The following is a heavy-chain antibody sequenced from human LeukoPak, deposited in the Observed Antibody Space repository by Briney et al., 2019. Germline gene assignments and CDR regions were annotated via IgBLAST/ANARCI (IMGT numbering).Heavy chain of an antibody. D-gene: IGHD1-1*01. CDR2: SYYSGST. CDR1: GASVTSYY. CDR3: ARQLDPYNWFDP. V-gene: IGHV4-59*08. J-gene: IGHJ5*02. Sequence: PSETLSLTCTVSGASVTSYYWSWIRQPPGKGLEWIGYSYYSGSTYYNPSLKSRVTISEDTSNNQVSLHLRSVTAADTAVYYCARQLDPYNWFDPWGQGTLVTVSS.